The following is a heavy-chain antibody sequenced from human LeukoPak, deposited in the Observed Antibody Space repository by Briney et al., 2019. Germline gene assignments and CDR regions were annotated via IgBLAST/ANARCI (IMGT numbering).Heavy chain of an antibody. CDR2: IYTSGST. D-gene: IGHD3-10*01. CDR3: ARGERRYYGSGSYGY. V-gene: IGHV4-61*02. J-gene: IGHJ4*02. Sequence: SETLSLTCTVSGGSISSGSYYWSWIRQPAGKGLEWIGRIYTSGSTNYNPSLKSRVTISVDTSKNQFSLKLSSVTAADTAVYYCARGERRYYGSGSYGYWDQGTLVTVSS. CDR1: GGSISSGSYY.